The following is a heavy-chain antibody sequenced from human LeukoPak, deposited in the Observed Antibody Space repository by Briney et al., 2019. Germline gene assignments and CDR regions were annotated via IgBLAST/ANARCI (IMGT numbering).Heavy chain of an antibody. D-gene: IGHD3-9*01. J-gene: IGHJ6*02. CDR3: ARDLENGYYDILTGYYSSAMDV. Sequence: GGSLRLSCAVSGFTVSSNYTSWVRQAPGKGLEWVSVIYSGGGAYYADSVKGRFTISRDYSKKTLYLQMNSLRAEDTAVYYCARDLENGYYDILTGYYSSAMDVWGQGTTVTVSS. CDR2: IYSGGGA. V-gene: IGHV3-66*01. CDR1: GFTVSSNY.